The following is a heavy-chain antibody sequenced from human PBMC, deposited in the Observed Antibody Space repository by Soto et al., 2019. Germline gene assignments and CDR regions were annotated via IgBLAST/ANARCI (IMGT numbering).Heavy chain of an antibody. CDR3: AKDLRHDYSNYF. CDR1: GFTFSSYG. D-gene: IGHD4-4*01. V-gene: IGHV3-30*18. J-gene: IGHJ4*02. Sequence: QVQLVESGGGVVQPGRSLRLSCAASGFTFSSYGMHWVRQAPGKGLEWVAVISYDGSNKYYADSVKGRFTISRDNSKNTLYLQMNSLRAEDTAVYYCAKDLRHDYSNYFWGQGTLGTVSS. CDR2: ISYDGSNK.